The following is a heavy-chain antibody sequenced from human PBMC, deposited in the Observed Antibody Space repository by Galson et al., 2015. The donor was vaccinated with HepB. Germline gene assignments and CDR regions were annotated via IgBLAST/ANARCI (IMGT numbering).Heavy chain of an antibody. J-gene: IGHJ6*02. CDR1: GGTFSSYA. Sequence: SVKVSCKASGGTFSSYAISWVRQAPGQGLEWMGGIIPMFDTANYAQKFQGRVTISADESTSTAYMELRSLRSEDTAVYYSARPMMGLGVPSHPNDYYGMVVWRQRTAVSVAS. CDR3: ARPMMGLGVPSHPNDYYGMVV. V-gene: IGHV1-69*13. D-gene: IGHD3-10*01. CDR2: IIPMFDTA.